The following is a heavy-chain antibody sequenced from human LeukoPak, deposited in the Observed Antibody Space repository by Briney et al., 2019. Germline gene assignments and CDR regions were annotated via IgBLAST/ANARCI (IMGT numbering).Heavy chain of an antibody. CDR3: ARAGWETAFDI. CDR2: IGTAGDT. J-gene: IGHJ3*02. V-gene: IGHV3-13*01. Sequence: SGGSLRLSCAASGFTFSSYAMSWVRQAPGKGLEWVSAIGTAGDTYYPGSVKGRFTISRENAKNSLYLQMNSLRAGDTAVYYCARAGWETAFDIWGQGTMVTVSS. D-gene: IGHD1-26*01. CDR1: GFTFSSYA.